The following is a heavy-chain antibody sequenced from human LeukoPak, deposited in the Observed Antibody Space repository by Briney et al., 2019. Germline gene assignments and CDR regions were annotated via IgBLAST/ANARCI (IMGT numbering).Heavy chain of an antibody. CDR2: ISGSGGST. D-gene: IGHD2-15*01. CDR1: GFTFSSYA. CDR3: ANEDCRGSTLLSYYYYVRDV. Sequence: PGGSLRLSCAASGFTFSSYAMSWVRQAPGKGLEWVSAISGSGGSTYYPDSVKGRFTISRDNSKNTLYLQMNSLRAEDTAVYYCANEDCRGSTLLSYYYYVRDVGGKGPTVTVSS. J-gene: IGHJ6*04. V-gene: IGHV3-23*01.